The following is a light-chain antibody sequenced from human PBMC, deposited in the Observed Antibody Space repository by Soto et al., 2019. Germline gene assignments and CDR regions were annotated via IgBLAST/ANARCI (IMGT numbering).Light chain of an antibody. J-gene: IGLJ2*01. V-gene: IGLV2-8*01. CDR2: EVS. Sequence: QSALTQPPSASGSPGQSVTISCTGTGSDVGGYNYVSWYQQHPGKAPKLLLYEVSKRPSGVPDRFSGSKSGNTASLTVSGLQAEDEADYYCSSYAGSNNVVFGGGTKLTVL. CDR3: SSYAGSNNVV. CDR1: GSDVGGYNY.